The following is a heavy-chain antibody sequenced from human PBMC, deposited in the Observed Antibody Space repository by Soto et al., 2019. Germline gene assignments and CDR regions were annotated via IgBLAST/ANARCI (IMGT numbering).Heavy chain of an antibody. CDR3: ARSLGDTWNTYVLNY. J-gene: IGHJ4*02. Sequence: VQLLESGGDLVQPGGSQTLSCAASGFTFGDYSMSWVRQAPGKGLEWVSGISGTGGSTYYADSVKGRFTISRHNSKNAMYLQMDGLRAEDTAVYYCARSLGDTWNTYVLNYWGQGTLVTVSS. CDR2: ISGTGGST. CDR1: GFTFGDYS. D-gene: IGHD1-20*01. V-gene: IGHV3-23*01.